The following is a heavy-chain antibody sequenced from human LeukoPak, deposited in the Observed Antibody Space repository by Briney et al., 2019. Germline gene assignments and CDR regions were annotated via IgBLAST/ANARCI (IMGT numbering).Heavy chain of an antibody. Sequence: GGSLRLSCVASGFTVGATDMYWVRRAPGKRLEWVAVLKHDDEIHYMDSVRGRSTISRDNSKNTLLLDMDGLRPEDTATYYCTKIGPVSGTIDYWGQGTLVTVSS. J-gene: IGHJ4*02. CDR1: GFTVGATD. CDR3: TKIGPVSGTIDY. CDR2: LKHDDEI. V-gene: IGHV3-30*18. D-gene: IGHD1-26*01.